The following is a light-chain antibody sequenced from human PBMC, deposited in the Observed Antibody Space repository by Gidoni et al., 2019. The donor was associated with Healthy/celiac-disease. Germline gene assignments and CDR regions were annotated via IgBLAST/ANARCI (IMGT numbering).Light chain of an antibody. V-gene: IGKV3-20*01. Sequence: EIVLTQSPGTLSLSPGERATLSCRASQSVSSSYLAWYQQKPGQPPRPLIYGASSRATGIPDRCSGSGSGTDFTLTISSLEPEDFAVYYCQQYGSSPQTFGQGTKLEIK. CDR3: QQYGSSPQT. J-gene: IGKJ2*01. CDR2: GAS. CDR1: QSVSSSY.